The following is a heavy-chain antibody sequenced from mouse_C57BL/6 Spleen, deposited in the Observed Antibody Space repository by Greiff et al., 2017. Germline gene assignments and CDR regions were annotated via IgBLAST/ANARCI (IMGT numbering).Heavy chain of an antibody. D-gene: IGHD4-1*01. CDR3: ARRTGPHWYFDV. V-gene: IGHV1-26*01. CDR2: INPNNGGT. J-gene: IGHJ1*03. CDR1: GYTFTDYY. Sequence: VQLQQSGPELVKPGASVKISCKASGYTFTDYYMNWVKQSHGKSLEWIGDINPNNGGTSYNQKFKGKATLTVDKSSSTAYMELRSLTSEDSAVYYCARRTGPHWYFDVWGTGTTVTVSS.